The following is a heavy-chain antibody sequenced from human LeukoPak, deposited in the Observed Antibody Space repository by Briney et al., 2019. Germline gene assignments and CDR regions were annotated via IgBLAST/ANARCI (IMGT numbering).Heavy chain of an antibody. V-gene: IGHV4-38-2*02. Sequence: SETLSLTCTVSGYSISSGYYWGWIRQPPGKGLEWIGEINHSGSTYYNPSLKSRVTISVDTSKNQFPLKLSSVTAADTAVYYCARQPDYYYYMDVWGKGTTVTISS. CDR1: GYSISSGYY. CDR2: INHSGST. CDR3: ARQPDYYYYMDV. J-gene: IGHJ6*03.